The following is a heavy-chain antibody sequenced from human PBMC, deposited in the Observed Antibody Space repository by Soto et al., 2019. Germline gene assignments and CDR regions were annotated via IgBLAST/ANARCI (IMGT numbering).Heavy chain of an antibody. CDR3: ARKGGSRRANWFDP. CDR1: GYTFTSSD. CDR2: MNPNSGNT. Sequence: QVQLVQSGAEVKKPGASVKVSCKASGYTFTSSDINWVRQATGQGLEWMGWMNPNSGNTGYAQKFQGRVTMTRNTSISTAYMELSSLRSADAAVYYCARKGGSRRANWFDPWGQGTLVTVST. J-gene: IGHJ5*02. D-gene: IGHD6-13*01. V-gene: IGHV1-8*01.